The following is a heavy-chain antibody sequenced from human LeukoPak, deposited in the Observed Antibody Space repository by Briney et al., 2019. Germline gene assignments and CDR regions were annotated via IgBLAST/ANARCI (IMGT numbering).Heavy chain of an antibody. J-gene: IGHJ4*02. CDR3: ARSFWSGYYTYFDY. CDR2: INHSGST. D-gene: IGHD3-3*01. V-gene: IGHV4-34*01. CDR1: GGSFSGYY. Sequence: PSETLSLTCAVYGGSFSGYYWSWIRQPPGKGLEWIGEINHSGSTNYNPSLKSRVTISVDTSKNQFSLKLSSVTAADTAVYYRARSFWSGYYTYFDYWGQGTLVTVSS.